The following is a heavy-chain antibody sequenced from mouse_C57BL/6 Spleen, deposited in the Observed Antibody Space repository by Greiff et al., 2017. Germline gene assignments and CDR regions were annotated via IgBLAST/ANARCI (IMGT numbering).Heavy chain of an antibody. CDR2: IDPENGDT. Sequence: VHVKQSGAELVRPGASVKLSCTASGFNIKDDYMHWVKQRPEQGLEWIGWIDPENGDTAYPSKFQGKATITADTSSNTAYLQLSSLTSEDTAVYYGTTGKYDGSRSPYAYGGKGTLGTVSA. CDR3: TTGKYDGSRSPYAY. CDR1: GFNIKDDY. J-gene: IGHJ3*01. V-gene: IGHV14-4*01. D-gene: IGHD1-1*01.